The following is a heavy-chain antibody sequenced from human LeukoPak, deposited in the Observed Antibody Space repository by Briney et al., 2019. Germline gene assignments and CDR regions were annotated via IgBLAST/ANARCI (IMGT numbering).Heavy chain of an antibody. CDR2: ISGSGVST. CDR1: GFTFSSYG. V-gene: IGHV3-23*01. D-gene: IGHD3-10*01. Sequence: GGTLRLSCAASGFTFSSYGMSWVRQAPGKGLEWVSSISGSGVSTYYADSVKGRFTISRDNSKNTLYLQMNSLRAEDTAVYYCAKWFGESFHYYYYYMDVWGKGTTVTISS. CDR3: AKWFGESFHYYYYYMDV. J-gene: IGHJ6*03.